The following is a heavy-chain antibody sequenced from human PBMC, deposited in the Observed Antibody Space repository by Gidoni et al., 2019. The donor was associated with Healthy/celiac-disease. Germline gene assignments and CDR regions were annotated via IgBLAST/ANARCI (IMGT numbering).Heavy chain of an antibody. Sequence: QVQLVQSGAEVKKPGASVKVSCKASGYTFTGYYMHWVRQAPGQGLEWMGWINPNSGGTNYAQKFQGWVTMTRDTSISTAYMELSRLRSDDTAVYYCARSTYYYDSSGYYVWFDPWGQGTLVTVSS. D-gene: IGHD3-22*01. V-gene: IGHV1-2*04. J-gene: IGHJ5*02. CDR3: ARSTYYYDSSGYYVWFDP. CDR1: GYTFTGYY. CDR2: INPNSGGT.